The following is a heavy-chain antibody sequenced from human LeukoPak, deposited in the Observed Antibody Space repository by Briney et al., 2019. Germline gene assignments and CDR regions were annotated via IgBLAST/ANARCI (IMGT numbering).Heavy chain of an antibody. Sequence: SETLSLTCTVSGGSLSSYYWSWIRQPPGKGREWIGYIYFIGSTNYNPSLNSRVTISVDTSKNQFSLKQSSVTAADTAVYYCARDRDRAAATHYGMDVWGQGTTVTVSS. CDR2: IYFIGST. CDR1: GGSLSSYY. CDR3: ARDRDRAAATHYGMDV. D-gene: IGHD6-13*01. J-gene: IGHJ6*02. V-gene: IGHV4-59*01.